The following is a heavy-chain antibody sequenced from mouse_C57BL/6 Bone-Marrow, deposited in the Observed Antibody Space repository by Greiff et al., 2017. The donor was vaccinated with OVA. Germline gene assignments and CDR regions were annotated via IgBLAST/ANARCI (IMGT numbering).Heavy chain of an antibody. Sequence: EVQLVESGGGLVQPGGSMKLSCVASGFTFSNYWMNWVRQSPEKGLEWVAQIRLKSDNYATHYAESVKGRFTISRDDSKSSVYLQMNNLRAEDTGIYYCTLPISPYWYFDVWGTGTTVTVSS. CDR1: GFTFSNYW. CDR2: IRLKSDNYAT. J-gene: IGHJ1*03. V-gene: IGHV6-3*01. CDR3: TLPISPYWYFDV.